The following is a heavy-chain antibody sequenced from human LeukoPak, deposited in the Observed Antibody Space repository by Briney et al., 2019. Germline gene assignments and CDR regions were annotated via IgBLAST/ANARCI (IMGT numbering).Heavy chain of an antibody. CDR1: GFTFDDYA. V-gene: IGHV3-9*01. CDR2: ISWNSGSI. D-gene: IGHD3-10*01. Sequence: QAGGSLRLSCAAPGFTFDDYAMHWVRQAPGKGLEWVSGISWNSGSIGYADSVKGRFTISRDNAKNSLYLQMNSLRAEDTALYYCAKDTGHYYGSGSSFDYWGQGTLVTVSS. J-gene: IGHJ4*02. CDR3: AKDTGHYYGSGSSFDY.